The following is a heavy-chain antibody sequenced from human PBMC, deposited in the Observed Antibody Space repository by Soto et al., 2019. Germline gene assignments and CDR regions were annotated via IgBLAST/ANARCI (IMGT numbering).Heavy chain of an antibody. V-gene: IGHV1-69*01. CDR2: IIPIFGTP. Sequence: QVQLVQSGAEVKKPGSSVKVSCKASGGIFSTYAISWLRQAPRQRPEWMGGIIPIFGTPNYAQKFQGRVTITADESTSTAYMELSRLRSEDTAVYYCARDRDDYGSGNYYNRIDFWGQGTLVTVSS. J-gene: IGHJ4*02. D-gene: IGHD3-10*01. CDR1: GGIFSTYA. CDR3: ARDRDDYGSGNYYNRIDF.